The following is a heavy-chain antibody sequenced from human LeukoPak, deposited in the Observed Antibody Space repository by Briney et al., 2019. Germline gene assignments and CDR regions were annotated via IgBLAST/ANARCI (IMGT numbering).Heavy chain of an antibody. D-gene: IGHD5-18*01. V-gene: IGHV3-48*04. J-gene: IGHJ1*01. CDR2: ISNSGTAI. CDR1: GFTFSNYG. Sequence: PGGSLRLSCAASGFTFSNYGMHWVRQAPGKGLEWVSYISNSGTAIYYADSVKGRFTISRDNAKSSLYLQMNGLRAEDTAVYYCARAGYSMDTEYFQHWGQGTLVTVSS. CDR3: ARAGYSMDTEYFQH.